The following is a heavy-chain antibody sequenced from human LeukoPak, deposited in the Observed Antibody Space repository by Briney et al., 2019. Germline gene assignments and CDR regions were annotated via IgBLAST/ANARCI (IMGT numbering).Heavy chain of an antibody. J-gene: IGHJ5*02. D-gene: IGHD6-19*01. Sequence: PGGSLRLSCVASGFTFSDYSMSWIRQAPGKGLEWVSYISSSGRTRYYADSLKGRLTISRDNGKNSLHLQMNSLRAEDTAVYYCAKDSAGGGKYSSGLNWFDPWGQGTLVTVSS. CDR3: AKDSAGGGKYSSGLNWFDP. CDR1: GFTFSDYS. V-gene: IGHV3-11*01. CDR2: ISSSGRTR.